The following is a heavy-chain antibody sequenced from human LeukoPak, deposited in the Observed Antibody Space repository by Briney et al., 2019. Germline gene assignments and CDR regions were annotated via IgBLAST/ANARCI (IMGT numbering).Heavy chain of an antibody. V-gene: IGHV1-2*02. Sequence: ASVKVSCKXSGYTFTGYYMHWVRQAPGQGLERMGWITPNSGGTNYAQKFQGRVTMTRDTSISTAYMELSRLRSDDTAVYYCARVRGSSGWYFDLWGRGTLVTVSS. J-gene: IGHJ2*01. CDR3: ARVRGSSGWYFDL. CDR2: ITPNSGGT. D-gene: IGHD3-10*01. CDR1: GYTFTGYY.